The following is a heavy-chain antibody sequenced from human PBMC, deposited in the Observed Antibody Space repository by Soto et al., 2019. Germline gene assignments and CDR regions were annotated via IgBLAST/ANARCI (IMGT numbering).Heavy chain of an antibody. D-gene: IGHD4-17*01. CDR1: GYTFTSYD. Sequence: QVQLVQSGAEVKKPGASVKVSCEASGYTFTSYDINWVRQATGQGLEWMGWMNPNSGNTGYAQRFQXXVTMTRNTSINTAYMELSSLRSEDTAVYYCARSTNDYGDRHWGQGTLVTVSS. CDR2: MNPNSGNT. V-gene: IGHV1-8*01. CDR3: ARSTNDYGDRH. J-gene: IGHJ4*02.